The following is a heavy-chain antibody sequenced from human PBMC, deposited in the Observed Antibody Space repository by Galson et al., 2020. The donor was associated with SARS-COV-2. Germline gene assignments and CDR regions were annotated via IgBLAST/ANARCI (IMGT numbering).Heavy chain of an antibody. CDR1: GFTFSSYW. Sequence: GGSLRLSCAASGFTFSSYWMSWVRQAPGKGLEWVANIKQDGSEKYYVDSVKGRFTISRDNAKNSLYLQMNSLRAEDTAVYYCARFNVLRYFDWLLHYYFDYWGQGTLVTVSS. CDR3: ARFNVLRYFDWLLHYYFDY. V-gene: IGHV3-7*01. CDR2: IKQDGSEK. J-gene: IGHJ4*02. D-gene: IGHD3-9*01.